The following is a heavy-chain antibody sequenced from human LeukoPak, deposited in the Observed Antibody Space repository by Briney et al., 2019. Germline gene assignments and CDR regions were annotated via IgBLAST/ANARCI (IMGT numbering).Heavy chain of an antibody. D-gene: IGHD2-21*02. CDR3: ARQGYCGGDCFSDF. CDR1: GGSISSYY. V-gene: IGHV4-59*08. CDR2: IYYSGST. J-gene: IGHJ4*02. Sequence: SETLSLTCTVSGGSISSYYWSWIRQPPGKGLEWIGYIYYSGSTDYNPSLNSRVTISVDTSENQLSLRLSSVTAADTAVYYCARQGYCGGDCFSDFWGQGSLVTVSS.